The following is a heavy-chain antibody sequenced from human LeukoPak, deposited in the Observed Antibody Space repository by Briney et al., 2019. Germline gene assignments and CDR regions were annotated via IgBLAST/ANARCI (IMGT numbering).Heavy chain of an antibody. V-gene: IGHV3-23*01. D-gene: IGHD1-1*01. CDR3: AKVPSGMTFRVGAFDV. Sequence: GGSLRLSCAASGFTFSNCVMNWVRQPPGRGLEWVSVIGAGGVTTYYADSVKGRFTISRDNSKNTLFLQMNSLRVEDTAVYYCAKVPSGMTFRVGAFDVWGQGTMVTVSS. CDR1: GFTFSNCV. J-gene: IGHJ3*01. CDR2: IGAGGVTT.